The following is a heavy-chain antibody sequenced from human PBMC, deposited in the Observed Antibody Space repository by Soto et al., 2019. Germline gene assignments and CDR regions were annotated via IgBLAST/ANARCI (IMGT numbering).Heavy chain of an antibody. CDR1: GGTFSSYA. J-gene: IGHJ6*02. D-gene: IGHD5-12*01. V-gene: IGHV1-69*06. CDR3: ARSNSCYDPYYYYGIDV. CDR2: IIPIFGTA. Sequence: QVQLVQSGAEVKKPGSSVKVSCKASGGTFSSYAISWVRQAPGQGLEWMGGIIPIFGTANYAQKFQGRVTITADKSTSPAYMGLSSLRSEDTAVYYCARSNSCYDPYYYYGIDVWGQGTTVTVSS.